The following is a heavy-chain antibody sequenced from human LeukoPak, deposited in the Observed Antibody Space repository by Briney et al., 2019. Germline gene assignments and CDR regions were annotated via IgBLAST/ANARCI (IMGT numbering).Heavy chain of an antibody. CDR1: GFTFSSYA. J-gene: IGHJ1*01. D-gene: IGHD3-10*02. V-gene: IGHV3-23*01. CDR2: ISASGGST. Sequence: GGSLRLSCEASGFTFSSYAMSWVRQAPGKGLEWVSTISASGGSTYYADSVKGRFTISRDNSKNTVYLQMNSLRAEDTAVYYCAQSTGGMLPQHFRHWGQGTLVTVSS. CDR3: AQSTGGMLPQHFRH.